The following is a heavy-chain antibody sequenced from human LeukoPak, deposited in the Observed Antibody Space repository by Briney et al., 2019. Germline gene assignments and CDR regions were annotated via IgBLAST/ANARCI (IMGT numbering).Heavy chain of an antibody. CDR2: INPNSGGT. Sequence: GASVKVSCKASGYTFTDYYMYWVRQAPGQGLDFMGWINPNSGGTHCAQKFQGRVSMTRDTSISTAYMELSRLTSDDTAEYYCARRHSSYYYGMDVWGKGTTVTVSS. CDR1: GYTFTDYY. CDR3: ARRHSSYYYGMDV. D-gene: IGHD6-13*01. V-gene: IGHV1-2*02. J-gene: IGHJ6*04.